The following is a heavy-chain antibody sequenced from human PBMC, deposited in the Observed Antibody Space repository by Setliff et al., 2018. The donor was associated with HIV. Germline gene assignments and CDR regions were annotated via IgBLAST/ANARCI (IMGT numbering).Heavy chain of an antibody. V-gene: IGHV7-4-1*02. D-gene: IGHD2-8*02. J-gene: IGHJ4*02. CDR3: ARVGSYWSTFDY. CDR1: GYTLTTYG. CDR2: INTETGKP. Sequence: ASVKVSCKASGYTLTTYGISWVRQAPGQGPEWMGWINTETGKPMYAQGFRGRLVFSLDTSVNTAYLQINSLKAEDTAMYYCARVGSYWSTFDYWGQGALVT.